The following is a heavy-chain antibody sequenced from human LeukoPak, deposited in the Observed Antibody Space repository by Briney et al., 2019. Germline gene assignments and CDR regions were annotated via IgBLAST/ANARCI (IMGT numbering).Heavy chain of an antibody. CDR1: GGSISSGSYY. CDR2: IYTSGST. J-gene: IGHJ6*02. D-gene: IGHD3-10*01. Sequence: SETLSLTCTVSGGSISSGSYYWSWIRQPAGKGLEWIGRIYTSGSTNYNPSLKSRVTISVDTSKNQLSLKLSSVTAADTAVYYCARLGSGSFNYYGMDVWGQGTTVTVSS. CDR3: ARLGSGSFNYYGMDV. V-gene: IGHV4-61*02.